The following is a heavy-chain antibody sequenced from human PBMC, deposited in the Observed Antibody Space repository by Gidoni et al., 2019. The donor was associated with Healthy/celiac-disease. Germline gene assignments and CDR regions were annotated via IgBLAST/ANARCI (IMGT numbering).Heavy chain of an antibody. J-gene: IGHJ6*02. V-gene: IGHV1-2*02. CDR2: INPNSGGT. CDR1: GYPFTGYY. Sequence: QVQLVQSGAEVKKPGATVKVSCKASGYPFTGYYMHWVRQAPGQGLEWMGWINPNSGGTNYAQKFQGRVTMTRDTSISTAYMELSRLRSDDTAVYYCARDHEQLMYYYYGMDVWGQGTTVTVSS. CDR3: ARDHEQLMYYYYGMDV. D-gene: IGHD2-2*01.